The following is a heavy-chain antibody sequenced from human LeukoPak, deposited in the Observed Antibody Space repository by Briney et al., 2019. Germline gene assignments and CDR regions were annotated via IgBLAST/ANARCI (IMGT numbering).Heavy chain of an antibody. CDR3: ARDLAAAGMGEYFQH. V-gene: IGHV1-46*01. D-gene: IGHD6-13*01. J-gene: IGHJ1*01. Sequence: ASVKVSCKASGYTFTSYYMHWVRQAPGQGLEWMGIINPSGGSTSYAQKFQGRVTMTRDTSTSTVYMELSSLRSEDTAVYYCARDLAAAGMGEYFQHWGQGTLVTVSS. CDR1: GYTFTSYY. CDR2: INPSGGST.